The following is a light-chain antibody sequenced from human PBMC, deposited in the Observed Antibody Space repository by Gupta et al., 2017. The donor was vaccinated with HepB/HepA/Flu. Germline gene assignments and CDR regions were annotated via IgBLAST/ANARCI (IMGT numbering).Light chain of an antibody. Sequence: FLLTQPPPAPGAPGAAVTIVCTRSTGSIAGYYVQWYQQRPGSAPTIVIYEDYQRPSGVPDRFSGSIDSSSNSASLTISGLKTEDDADYYCQSYDGSDHVVFGGGTRLTVL. J-gene: IGLJ2*01. CDR1: TGSIAGYY. V-gene: IGLV6-57*03. CDR3: QSYDGSDHVV. CDR2: EDY.